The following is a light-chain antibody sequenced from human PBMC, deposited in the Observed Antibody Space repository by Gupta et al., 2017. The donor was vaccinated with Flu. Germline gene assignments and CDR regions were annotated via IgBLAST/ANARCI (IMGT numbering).Light chain of an antibody. CDR3: QVWDRNSDNHVL. CDR2: DDR. Sequence: SYVPTQPPSVSAAPGPTASIPCGGNNSGGKYVHWYHQKAGQAPVLVVYDDRDRPSRIPKRFSGSNAGNTATLTISGGEAGDEADYYCQVWDRNSDNHVLFGGGTKLTVL. V-gene: IGLV3-21*02. CDR1: NSGGKY. J-gene: IGLJ2*01.